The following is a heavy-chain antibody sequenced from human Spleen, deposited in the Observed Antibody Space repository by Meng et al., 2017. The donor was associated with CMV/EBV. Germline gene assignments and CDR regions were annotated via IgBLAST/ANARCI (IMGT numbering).Heavy chain of an antibody. J-gene: IGHJ5*02. CDR2: IYSGGSST. CDR1: GFTFSSYA. V-gene: IGHV3-23*03. D-gene: IGHD3-9*01. CDR3: AKVASLISLRYSLGWFDP. Sequence: GESLKISCAASGFTFSSYAMSWVRQAPGKRLEWVSVIYSGGSSTYYADSVKGRFTISRDNSKNTLYLQMNSLRAEDTAVYYCAKVASLISLRYSLGWFDPWGQGTLVTVSS.